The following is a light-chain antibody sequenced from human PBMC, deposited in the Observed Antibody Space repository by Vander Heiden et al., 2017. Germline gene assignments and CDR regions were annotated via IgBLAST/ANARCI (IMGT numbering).Light chain of an antibody. CDR1: SSNIGGNT. J-gene: IGLJ1*01. V-gene: IGLV1-44*01. CDR3: AAWDHSLNGYV. Sequence: QSVLPQPPSASGTPGHRGTISCSGSSSNIGGNTVNWYQQLPGTAPTLLIYSDVLRPSGVPGRFSGSKYGTSASLAISGLQSEDEADYYCAAWDHSLNGYVFGTGTKVTVL. CDR2: SDV.